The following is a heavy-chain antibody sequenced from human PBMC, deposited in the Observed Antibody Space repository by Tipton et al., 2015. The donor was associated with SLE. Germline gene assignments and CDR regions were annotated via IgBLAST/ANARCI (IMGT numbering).Heavy chain of an antibody. D-gene: IGHD3-3*01. CDR1: GFTFSSYA. V-gene: IGHV4-34*01. Sequence: LRLSCAASGFTFSSYAMSWVRQAPGKGLEWIGEINHSGSTNYNPSLKSRVTISVDTSKNQFSLKLSSVTAADTAVYYCARVDTYYDFWSGYSPFYYYYMDVWGKGTTVTVSS. CDR2: INHSGST. CDR3: ARVDTYYDFWSGYSPFYYYYMDV. J-gene: IGHJ6*03.